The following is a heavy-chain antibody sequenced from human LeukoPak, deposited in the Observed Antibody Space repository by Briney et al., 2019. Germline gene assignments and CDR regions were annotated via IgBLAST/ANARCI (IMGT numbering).Heavy chain of an antibody. CDR2: IWYDASSK. CDR3: VRGVGVSRFNYLDP. Sequence: GGSLRLSCAASGFTFSSFGMHWVRQAPGQGLEWVAVIWYDASSKYYVDSVKGRFTISRDNSKNTLYLQMNSLRYEDTAVYYCVRGVGVSRFNYLDPWGQGTLVIVSS. D-gene: IGHD1-7*01. V-gene: IGHV3-33*01. J-gene: IGHJ5*02. CDR1: GFTFSSFG.